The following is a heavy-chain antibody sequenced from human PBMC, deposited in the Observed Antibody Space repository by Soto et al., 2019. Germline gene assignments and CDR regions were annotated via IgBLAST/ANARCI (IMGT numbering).Heavy chain of an antibody. CDR1: GYTFTSYY. CDR2: INPSGGST. Sequence: QVQLVQSGAEVKKPGASVKVSCKASGYTFTSYYMHWVRQAPGQGLEWMGIINPSGGSTSYAQKFQGRVAMTRDTSTSTVYMELSSLRSEDTAVYYCARGCFNRCSGGSCYPSNFDYWGQGTLVTVSS. CDR3: ARGCFNRCSGGSCYPSNFDY. V-gene: IGHV1-46*03. J-gene: IGHJ4*02. D-gene: IGHD2-15*01.